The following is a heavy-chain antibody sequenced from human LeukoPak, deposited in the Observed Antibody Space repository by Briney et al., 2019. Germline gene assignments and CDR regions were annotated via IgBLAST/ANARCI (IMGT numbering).Heavy chain of an antibody. D-gene: IGHD3-22*01. J-gene: IGHJ2*01. CDR1: GGSTSSNY. CDR2: IYSSGNT. CDR3: ARVWLSSGSYWYFDF. V-gene: IGHV4-4*07. Sequence: PSETLSLTCTVSGGSTSSNYWSLIRQPAGKGLEYIGRIYSSGNTNYNPSLKSRVTMSVDTSKNQFSLLLHSVTAADTAVYYCARVWLSSGSYWYFDFWGRGTLVIVSS.